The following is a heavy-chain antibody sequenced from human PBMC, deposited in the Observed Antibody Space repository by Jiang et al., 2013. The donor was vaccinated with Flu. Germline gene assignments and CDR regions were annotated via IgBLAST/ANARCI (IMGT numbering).Heavy chain of an antibody. D-gene: IGHD3-16*01. V-gene: IGHV2-5*02. CDR1: GFSLTTTGVG. Sequence: KPTQTLTLTCTFSGFSLTTTGVGVGWIRQPPGKALEWVGLIYWDDDKRYNPSLRMRTTLIKDTSNNQVLLTMTNMDPVDTGTYYCAHIMITYGGIVRDDAFDVWGQGTTVAVSS. CDR2: IYWDDDK. CDR3: AHIMITYGGIVRDDAFDV. J-gene: IGHJ3*01.